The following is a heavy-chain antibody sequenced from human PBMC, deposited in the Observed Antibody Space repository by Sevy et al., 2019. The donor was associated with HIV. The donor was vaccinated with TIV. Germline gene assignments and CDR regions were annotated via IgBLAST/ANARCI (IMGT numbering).Heavy chain of an antibody. CDR2: IIPIFGTA. D-gene: IGHD6-13*01. V-gene: IGHV1-69*13. CDR1: GGTFSSYA. Sequence: ASVKLSCKASGGTFSSYAISWVRQAPGQGLEWMGGIIPIFGTANYAQKFQGRVTITADESTSTAYMELSSLRSEDTAVYYCARGEGSSSWPFYYYYYMDVWGKGTTVTVSS. J-gene: IGHJ6*03. CDR3: ARGEGSSSWPFYYYYYMDV.